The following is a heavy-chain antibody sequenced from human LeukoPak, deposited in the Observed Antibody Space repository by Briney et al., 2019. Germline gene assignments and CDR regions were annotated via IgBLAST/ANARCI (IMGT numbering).Heavy chain of an antibody. D-gene: IGHD7-27*01. Sequence: SETLSLTCTVSGYSISSGYYWGWIRQPPGKGLEWIGYIYYSGSTNYNPSLKSRVTISVDTSKNQFSLKLSSVTAADTAVYYCARDQRDVGTAGRVGYYHYYMDVWGKGTTVTVSS. CDR2: IYYSGST. CDR3: ARDQRDVGTAGRVGYYHYYMDV. CDR1: GYSISSGYY. V-gene: IGHV4-61*01. J-gene: IGHJ6*03.